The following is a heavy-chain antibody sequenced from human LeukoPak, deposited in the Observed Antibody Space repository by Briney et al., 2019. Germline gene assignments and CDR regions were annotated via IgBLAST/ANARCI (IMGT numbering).Heavy chain of an antibody. CDR3: AKDRSDGHYYDFDY. D-gene: IGHD3-22*01. CDR1: GFTFSSYG. J-gene: IGHJ4*02. Sequence: GGSLRLSCIASGFTFSSYGMSWVRQTPGKGLEWVSTIHASGDTTHYADFVKGRFSISRDNSRNTLYLQMNSLRAEDAAVYYCAKDRSDGHYYDFDYWGQGTLVTVSS. V-gene: IGHV3-23*01. CDR2: IHASGDTT.